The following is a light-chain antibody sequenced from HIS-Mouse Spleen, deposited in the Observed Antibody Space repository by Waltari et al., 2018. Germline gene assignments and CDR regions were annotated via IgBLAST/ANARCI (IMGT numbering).Light chain of an antibody. Sequence: QSVLTQPPSASGTPGQRVTISCSGSSSNIGSNTVNWYQQLPGTAPKLLIYSNNQRRAGFPDRFSGSKSGTSASLAISGLQSEDEADYYCAAWDDSLNGYVVFGGGTKLTVL. J-gene: IGLJ2*01. CDR2: SNN. CDR3: AAWDDSLNGYVV. V-gene: IGLV1-44*01. CDR1: SSNIGSNT.